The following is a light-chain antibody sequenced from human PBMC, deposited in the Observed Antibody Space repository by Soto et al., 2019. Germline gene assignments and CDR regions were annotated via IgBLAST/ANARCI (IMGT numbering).Light chain of an antibody. CDR1: QNVYINS. CDR2: GAS. Sequence: EVVLTQSPGTLSLSPGERATLSCRASQNVYINSLAWYQQKPGQTPILLIYGASTRAAAITDRFSGSGSGEDFALSIDGLEPEDFTIYYCQQYGDSPLTFGPGTRVD. J-gene: IGKJ3*01. CDR3: QQYGDSPLT. V-gene: IGKV3-20*01.